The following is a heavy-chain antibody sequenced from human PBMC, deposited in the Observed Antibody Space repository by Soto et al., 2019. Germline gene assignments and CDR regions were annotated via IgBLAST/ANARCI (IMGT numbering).Heavy chain of an antibody. CDR3: ARDETIVATYYYYYMDV. V-gene: IGHV3-30*04. CDR2: ISYDGSNK. J-gene: IGHJ6*03. Sequence: GGSLRLSCAASGFTFSSYAMHWVRQAPGKGLEWVAVISYDGSNKYYADSVKGRFTISRDNSKNTLYLQMNSLRAEDTAVYYCARDETIVATYYYYYMDVWGKGTTVTVSS. CDR1: GFTFSSYA. D-gene: IGHD5-12*01.